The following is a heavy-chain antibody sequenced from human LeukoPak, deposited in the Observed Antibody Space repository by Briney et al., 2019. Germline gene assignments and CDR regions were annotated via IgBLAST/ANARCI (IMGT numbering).Heavy chain of an antibody. V-gene: IGHV5-51*01. D-gene: IGHD4-17*01. CDR2: IYPGDSDT. CDR3: ARLGPDYGDYVFDP. CDR1: GYSLTSYW. Sequence: PGESLQISCKGSGYSLTSYWVAWVRQVPGKGLEWMGIIYPGDSDTRYSPSFQGQVTISADKSISTAYLQWSSLKASDTAMYYCARLGPDYGDYVFDPWGQGTLVTVSS. J-gene: IGHJ5*02.